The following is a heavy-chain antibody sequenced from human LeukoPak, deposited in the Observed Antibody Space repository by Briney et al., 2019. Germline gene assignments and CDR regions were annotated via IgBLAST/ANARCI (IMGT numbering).Heavy chain of an antibody. CDR2: IYTSGST. V-gene: IGHV4-4*07. CDR1: GGSISSYY. J-gene: IGHJ3*02. D-gene: IGHD1-26*01. Sequence: SETLSLTCTVSGGSISSYYWSWIPQPAGRGLDYIGRIYTSGSTNYSPSLKSRVTMSIDASNNQFSLNLSSVTAADTAVYYCARGHSGTVGNAFDIWGQGTMVTVSS. CDR3: ARGHSGTVGNAFDI.